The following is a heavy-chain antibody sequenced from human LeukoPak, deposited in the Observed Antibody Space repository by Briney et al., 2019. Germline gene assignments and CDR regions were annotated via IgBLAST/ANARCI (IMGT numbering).Heavy chain of an antibody. D-gene: IGHD3-3*01. CDR3: AREPYYDFWSGPRGSFDY. V-gene: IGHV3-74*01. CDR1: VFTFSSYW. Sequence: GGSLRLSCAASVFTFSSYWMHWVRQAPGKGLVWVSRINSDGSSTSYADSVKGRFTISRDNAKNTLYLQMNSLRAEDTAVYYCAREPYYDFWSGPRGSFDYWGQGTLVTVSS. J-gene: IGHJ4*02. CDR2: INSDGSST.